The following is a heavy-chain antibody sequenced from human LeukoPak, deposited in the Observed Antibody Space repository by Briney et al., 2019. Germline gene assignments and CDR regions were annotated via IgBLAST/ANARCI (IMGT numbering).Heavy chain of an antibody. J-gene: IGHJ4*02. V-gene: IGHV4-59*08. CDR3: ARHVWLQPFDY. CDR2: MYYSGST. Sequence: SETLSLTCTVSGGSISSYYWSWIRQPPGKGLEWIGYMYYSGSTNYNPSLKSRVTISVDTSKNQFSLKLSSVTAADTAVYYCARHVWLQPFDYWGQGTLVTVSS. D-gene: IGHD3-9*01. CDR1: GGSISSYY.